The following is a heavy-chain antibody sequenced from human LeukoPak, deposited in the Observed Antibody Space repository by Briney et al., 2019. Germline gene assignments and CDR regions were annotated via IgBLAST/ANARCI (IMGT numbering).Heavy chain of an antibody. D-gene: IGHD4-17*01. CDR3: AGDSQRHAYGAS. V-gene: IGHV3-53*01. Sequence: QSGGSLRLSCAASGFTVSSNYMSWVRQAPGKGLEWVSVIYSGGSTYYADSVKGRFTISRDNSKNTLYLQMNSLRAEDTAVYYCAGDSQRHAYGASWARGPLVTASS. J-gene: IGHJ4*02. CDR1: GFTVSSNY. CDR2: IYSGGST.